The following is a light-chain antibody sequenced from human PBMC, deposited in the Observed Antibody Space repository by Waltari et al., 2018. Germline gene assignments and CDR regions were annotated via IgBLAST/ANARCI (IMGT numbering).Light chain of an antibody. CDR1: ENVNNY. V-gene: IGKV1-39*02. CDR2: KAS. CDR3: QSGYDIPYS. Sequence: DIEMTQSPSSLSASVGDRVTITCRANENVNNYLNWYQQKPGKAPNLLIYKASTLQSGVPSRFIGSGSGTEYTFTISSLQSEDAAIYYCQSGYDIPYSFGRGTKVEI. J-gene: IGKJ2*03.